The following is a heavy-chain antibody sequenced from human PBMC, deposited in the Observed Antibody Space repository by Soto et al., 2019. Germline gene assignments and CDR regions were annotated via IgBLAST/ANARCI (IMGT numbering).Heavy chain of an antibody. J-gene: IGHJ4*02. CDR3: ASGRGYSYGSFDY. Sequence: QVQLQESGPGLVKPSETLSLTCTVSGGSISSYYWSWIRQPPGKGLEWIGYIYYSGSTNYNPSLKSRVTISVDTSKNQSSLKLSSVTAADTAVYYCASGRGYSYGSFDYWGQGTLVTVSS. CDR1: GGSISSYY. CDR2: IYYSGST. V-gene: IGHV4-59*01. D-gene: IGHD5-18*01.